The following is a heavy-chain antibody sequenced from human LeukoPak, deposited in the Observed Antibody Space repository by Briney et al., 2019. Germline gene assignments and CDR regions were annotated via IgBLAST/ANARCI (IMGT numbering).Heavy chain of an antibody. V-gene: IGHV3-7*01. Sequence: GSLRLSCAASGFTFSSYWMSWVRQAPGKGLEWVANIKQDGSEKYYVDSVKGRFTISRDNAKNSLYLQMNSLRAEDTAVYYCARVCRYSYDVTGSCYYGMDVWGQGTTVTVSS. CDR2: IKQDGSEK. D-gene: IGHD5-18*01. CDR3: ARVCRYSYDVTGSCYYGMDV. CDR1: GFTFSSYW. J-gene: IGHJ6*02.